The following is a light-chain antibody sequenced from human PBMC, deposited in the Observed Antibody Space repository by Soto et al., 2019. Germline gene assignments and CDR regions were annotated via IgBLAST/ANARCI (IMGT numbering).Light chain of an antibody. CDR1: QSVRSNY. V-gene: IGKV3-20*01. Sequence: EIVLTQTPGTLSLSLGETVTLSCRTSQSVRSNYLAWYQHIPGQAPRLLIYGASSRATGVPDRFSGSGSGTDFTLTISRLEPEDFAVYYCQQYGSSPPYTFGHGTKVDIK. CDR2: GAS. CDR3: QQYGSSPPYT. J-gene: IGKJ2*01.